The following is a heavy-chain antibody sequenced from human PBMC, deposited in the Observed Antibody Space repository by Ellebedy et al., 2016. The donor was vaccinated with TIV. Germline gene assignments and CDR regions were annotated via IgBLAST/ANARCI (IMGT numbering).Heavy chain of an antibody. CDR1: GGSFSGYY. Sequence: SETLSLXXAVYGGSFSGYYWSWIRQPPGKGLEWIGEINHSGSTNYNPSLKSRVTVSVDTSKNQFSLKLSSVTAADTAVYYCARGARRARARGYFDYWGQGTLVTVSS. V-gene: IGHV4-34*01. CDR3: ARGARRARARGYFDY. J-gene: IGHJ4*02. CDR2: INHSGST.